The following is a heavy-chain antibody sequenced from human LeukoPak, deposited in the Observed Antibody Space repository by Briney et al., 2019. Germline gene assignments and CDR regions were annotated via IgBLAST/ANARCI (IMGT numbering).Heavy chain of an antibody. Sequence: PGGSLRLSCAASGFTFSSYAMSWVHQAPGKGLEWVSAISGSGGSTYYADSVKGRFTISRDNSKNTLYLQMNSLRAEDTAVYYCAKLDKQQLSYFDYWGQGTLVTVSS. V-gene: IGHV3-23*01. CDR3: AKLDKQQLSYFDY. D-gene: IGHD6-13*01. CDR2: ISGSGGST. CDR1: GFTFSSYA. J-gene: IGHJ4*02.